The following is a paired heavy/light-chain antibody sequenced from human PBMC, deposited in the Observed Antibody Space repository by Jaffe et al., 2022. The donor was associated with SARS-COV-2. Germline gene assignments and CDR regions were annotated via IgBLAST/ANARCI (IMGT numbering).Heavy chain of an antibody. V-gene: IGHV3-53*02. J-gene: IGHJ6*03. CDR3: ARVSTRFYIDV. D-gene: IGHD2-2*01. CDR1: GFRVGNNY. Sequence: EVQAVETGGGLIQPGGSLRLSCAVSGFRVGNNYMSWVRQAPGKGLECVSLIYSDGGTDYVDSVRGRFTISRDDSKYRLFLQMNSLRVEDTAVYYCARVSTRFYIDVWGKGTTVTVSS. CDR2: IYSDGGT.
Light chain of an antibody. CDR2: GDS. J-gene: IGLJ2*01. CDR3: QSYDSSLSDVV. CDR1: SSNIGAGYE. Sequence: QSVLTQPPSVSGAPGQRVTISCTGSSSNIGAGYEVHWYQQLPGTAPRLLIFGDSDRFSGVPDRFSGSKSGTSASLAITGLQAEDEADYYCQSYDSSLSDVVFGGGTTLTVL. V-gene: IGLV1-40*01.